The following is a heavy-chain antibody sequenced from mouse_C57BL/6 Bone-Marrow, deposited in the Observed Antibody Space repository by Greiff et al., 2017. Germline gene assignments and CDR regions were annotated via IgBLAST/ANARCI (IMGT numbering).Heavy chain of an antibody. D-gene: IGHD2-4*01. CDR2: IDPANGTT. J-gene: IGHJ3*01. Sequence: VHVKQSVAELVRPGASVKLSCTASGFNIKNTYMHWVKQRPEQGLEWIGRIDPANGTTKYTQKFQGKATITADTSSTTAYLQLISLTSEDTAIYYCAPIYYDCDPAWFAYWGQGTLVTVSA. V-gene: IGHV14-3*01. CDR1: GFNIKNTY. CDR3: APIYYDCDPAWFAY.